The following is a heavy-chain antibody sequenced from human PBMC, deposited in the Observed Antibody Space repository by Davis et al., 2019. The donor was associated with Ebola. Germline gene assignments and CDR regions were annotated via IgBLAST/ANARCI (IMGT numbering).Heavy chain of an antibody. CDR3: ARDLTS. CDR2: LSSSGDT. Sequence: PSETLSLTCTVSGGSINSGRYYWSWIRQHPAKGLEWMGYLSSSGDTKYNPSLKSRLFMSLDTSQNQFSLQLNSVTAADTAVYFCARDLTSWGRGTLVTVSS. CDR1: GGSINSGRYY. J-gene: IGHJ5*02. V-gene: IGHV4-31*03.